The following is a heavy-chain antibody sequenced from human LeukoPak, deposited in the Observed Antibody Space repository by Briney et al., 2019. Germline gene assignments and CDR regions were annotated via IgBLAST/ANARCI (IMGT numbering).Heavy chain of an antibody. CDR3: AKDRITMIRGVIPISVDQ. V-gene: IGHV3-23*01. CDR2: ITDGGGRT. D-gene: IGHD3-10*01. J-gene: IGHJ4*02. Sequence: PAEALKLTWAASGFTFSSYAMSWVRQFSGQEPACVSTITDGGGRTYYADCVKGRFTVSRDNSKNTLYLQINSLRAEDTAVYYCAKDRITMIRGVIPISVDQWGKGTLVTVSS. CDR1: GFTFSSYA.